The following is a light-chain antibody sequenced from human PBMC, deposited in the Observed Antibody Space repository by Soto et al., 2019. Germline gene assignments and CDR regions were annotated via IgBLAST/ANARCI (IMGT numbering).Light chain of an antibody. CDR2: SNN. Sequence: QSVLTQPPSASGTPGQRVTISCSGRSSNIGSNTVNWYQQFPGTAPKLLIYSNNQRPSGVPDRFSGPKSGTSASLAISGLQSEDEADYYCAAWDDSLNGDVFGTGTKVTVL. J-gene: IGLJ1*01. CDR3: AAWDDSLNGDV. V-gene: IGLV1-44*01. CDR1: SSNIGSNT.